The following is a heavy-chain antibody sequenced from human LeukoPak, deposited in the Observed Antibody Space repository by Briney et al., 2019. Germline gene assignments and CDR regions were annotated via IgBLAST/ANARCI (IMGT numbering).Heavy chain of an antibody. J-gene: IGHJ4*02. CDR3: ARPLSTTVTTDY. Sequence: GGSLRLSCAASGLTFSRYRMNSVRQTPRGGVGGFSYISSTTIPIYYADSVKRLFTISRDNAKNSLYLQMNSLRAEDTAVYYCARPLSTTVTTDYWGQGTLVTVSS. D-gene: IGHD4-17*01. CDR2: ISSTTIPI. V-gene: IGHV3-48*01. CDR1: GLTFSRYR.